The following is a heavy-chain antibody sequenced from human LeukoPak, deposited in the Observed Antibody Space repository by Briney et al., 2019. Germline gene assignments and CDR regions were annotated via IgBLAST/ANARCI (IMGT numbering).Heavy chain of an antibody. CDR1: GGSISSDDYY. CDR2: IYYSGST. J-gene: IGHJ4*02. CDR3: ARERQVSGAGSSRVDY. Sequence: SETLSLTCTVSGGSISSDDYYWSWIRQPPGKGLEWIGYIYYSGSTYYNPSLKSRVTISVDTSKNQFSLKLRSVTAADTAVYCCARERQVSGAGSSRVDYWGQGTLVTVSS. V-gene: IGHV4-30-4*01. D-gene: IGHD3-10*01.